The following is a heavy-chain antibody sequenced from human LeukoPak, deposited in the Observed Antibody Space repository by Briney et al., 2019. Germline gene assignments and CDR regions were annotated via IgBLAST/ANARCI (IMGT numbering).Heavy chain of an antibody. D-gene: IGHD3-10*01. CDR1: GGSITSSSYY. J-gene: IGHJ5*01. CDR3: ARHGGSGSYYNWFDS. CDR2: IYYTGGT. Sequence: SETLSLTCSVSGGSITSSSYYWGWIRQSPEKGLEWIGSIYYTGGTRYSPSLKSRVTISIDTSKNPFSLMLSSVTAADTAVYYCARHGGSGSYYNWFDSWGQGTLVTVSS. V-gene: IGHV4-39*01.